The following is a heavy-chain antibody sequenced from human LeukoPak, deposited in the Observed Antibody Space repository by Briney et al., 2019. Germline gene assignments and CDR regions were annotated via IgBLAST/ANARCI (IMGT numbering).Heavy chain of an antibody. V-gene: IGHV4-59*12. J-gene: IGHJ4*02. D-gene: IGHD2-21*02. CDR3: ARGVGVTAIRGFDY. CDR2: IYYSGST. CDR1: GGSISSYY. Sequence: SETLSLTCTVSGGSISSYYWSWIRQPPGKGLEWIGYIYYSGSTNYNPSLKSRVTISVDRSKNQFSLKLSSVTAADTAVYYCARGVGVTAIRGFDYWGQGTLVTVSS.